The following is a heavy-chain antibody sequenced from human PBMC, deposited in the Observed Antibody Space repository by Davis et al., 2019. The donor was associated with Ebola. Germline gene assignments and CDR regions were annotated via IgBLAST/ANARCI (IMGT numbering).Heavy chain of an antibody. CDR3: ASNAYRGSFDDAFDI. Sequence: ASVKVSCKASGYTFAGYYMHWVRQAPGQGLEWMGWINPNSGGTNYAQKFQGRANMTRDTSISTAYMELSRLGSDDTAVYYCASNAYRGSFDDAFDIWGQGTMVTVSS. V-gene: IGHV1-2*02. D-gene: IGHD1-26*01. J-gene: IGHJ3*02. CDR1: GYTFAGYY. CDR2: INPNSGGT.